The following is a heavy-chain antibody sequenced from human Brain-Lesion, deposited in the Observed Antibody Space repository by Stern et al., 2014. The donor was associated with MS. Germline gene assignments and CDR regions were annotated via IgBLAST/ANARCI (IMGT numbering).Heavy chain of an antibody. V-gene: IGHV1-24*01. CDR3: ATLSPGAGGNYYRHFDY. J-gene: IGHJ4*02. D-gene: IGHD1-26*01. CDR2: FVPEDGET. Sequence: VQLVESGAEVKKPGASVKVSCKVSGYTLPDLSMHWVRQAPRKGLEWMGGFVPEDGETIYAQKFQGRVTMTEDTSTDTADMELSSLRSEDTAVYYCATLSPGAGGNYYRHFDYWGQGTLVTVAS. CDR1: GYTLPDLS.